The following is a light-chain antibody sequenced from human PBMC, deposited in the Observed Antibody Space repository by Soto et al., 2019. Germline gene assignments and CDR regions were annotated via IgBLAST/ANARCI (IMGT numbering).Light chain of an antibody. J-gene: IGKJ1*01. CDR2: DAS. Sequence: DFQMTQSPSTLSASVGDRVTITCRASQNINNWVAWYQQKPGKAPKFLIYDASTLQRGVSARFSGNGFGTEFSLTINSLQPDDSGSYYCQHTRTVGQGTKVEVK. V-gene: IGKV1-5*01. CDR1: QNINNW. CDR3: QHTRT.